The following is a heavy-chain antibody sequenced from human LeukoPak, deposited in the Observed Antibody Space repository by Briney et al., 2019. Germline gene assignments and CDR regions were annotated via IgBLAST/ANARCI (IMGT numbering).Heavy chain of an antibody. Sequence: GASVKGSCKASGYTFTSYDINWVRQATGQGLEWMGWMNPNSGNTGYAQKFQGRVTITRNTSISTAYMELSSLRSEDTAVYYCARADYDSSGFYFDYWGQGTLVTVSS. CDR1: GYTFTSYD. D-gene: IGHD3-22*01. CDR3: ARADYDSSGFYFDY. V-gene: IGHV1-8*03. J-gene: IGHJ4*02. CDR2: MNPNSGNT.